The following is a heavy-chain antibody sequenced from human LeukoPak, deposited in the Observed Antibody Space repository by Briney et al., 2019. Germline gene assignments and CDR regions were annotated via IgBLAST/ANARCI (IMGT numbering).Heavy chain of an antibody. V-gene: IGHV4-34*01. D-gene: IGHD2-2*01. CDR1: GGSFSGYY. Sequence: SETLSLTCAVYGGSFSGYYWSWIRQPPGKGLEWIGEINHSGSTNYNPSLKSRVTISVDTSKNQFSLKLSSVTAADTAVYYCGRILGYCSSTSCRKGGPVDYWGQGTLVTVSS. J-gene: IGHJ4*02. CDR3: GRILGYCSSTSCRKGGPVDY. CDR2: INHSGST.